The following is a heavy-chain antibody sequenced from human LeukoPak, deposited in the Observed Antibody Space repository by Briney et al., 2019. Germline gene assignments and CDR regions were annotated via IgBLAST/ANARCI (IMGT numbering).Heavy chain of an antibody. Sequence: PSETLSLTCTVSGGSINSYYWTWIRQPPGKRLEWIGYIYYSGSINYNPSLTSRITISVDTSKNQFSLKLSSVTAADTAVYYCARAQSPENFDYWGQGTLVTVSS. J-gene: IGHJ4*02. CDR2: IYYSGSI. CDR3: ARAQSPENFDY. V-gene: IGHV4-59*01. CDR1: GGSINSYY.